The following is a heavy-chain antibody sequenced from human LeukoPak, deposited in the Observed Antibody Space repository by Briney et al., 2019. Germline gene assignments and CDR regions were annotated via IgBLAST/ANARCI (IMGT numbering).Heavy chain of an antibody. CDR2: ITYDGYYK. Sequence: QPGRSLRLSCASAGFTFSSYGMHWVRQAPGKGLEWVAVITYDGYYKYYADSVKGRFTISSDNSKNTLFLQMNRLRAEDTAVSYCAKDLKSMVRGACMDAWGQGTTVTVSS. J-gene: IGHJ6*02. V-gene: IGHV3-30*18. D-gene: IGHD3-10*01. CDR3: AKDLKSMVRGACMDA. CDR1: GFTFSSYG.